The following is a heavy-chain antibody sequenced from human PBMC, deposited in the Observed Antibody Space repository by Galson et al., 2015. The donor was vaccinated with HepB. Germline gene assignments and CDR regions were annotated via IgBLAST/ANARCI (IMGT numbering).Heavy chain of an antibody. V-gene: IGHV3-23*01. J-gene: IGHJ5*02. CDR2: ISGSGGST. Sequence: SLRLSCAASGFTFSSYAMSWVRQAPGKGLEWVSAISGSGGSTYYADSVKGRLTISRDNSKNTLYLQMNSLRAEDTAVYYCAKDTTSWFGELFNWFDPWGQGTLVTVSS. CDR1: GFTFSSYA. D-gene: IGHD3-10*01. CDR3: AKDTTSWFGELFNWFDP.